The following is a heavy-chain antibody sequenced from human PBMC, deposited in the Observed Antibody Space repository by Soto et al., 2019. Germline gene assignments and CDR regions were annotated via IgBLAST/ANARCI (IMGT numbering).Heavy chain of an antibody. CDR2: ISGSGGST. Sequence: GGSLRLSCAASGFSFSSHAMSWVRQAPGKGLEWVSTISGSGGSTYYADSVKGRFTISRDNSKNMLYLQMNSLRAEDTAVYYCAKDSHPGWYLNYWGRGTLVTVS. V-gene: IGHV3-23*01. CDR1: GFSFSSHA. D-gene: IGHD6-19*01. CDR3: AKDSHPGWYLNY. J-gene: IGHJ4*02.